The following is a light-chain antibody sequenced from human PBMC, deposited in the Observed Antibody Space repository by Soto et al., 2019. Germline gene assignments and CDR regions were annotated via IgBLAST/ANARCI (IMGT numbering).Light chain of an antibody. CDR2: DFT. CDR1: SSDVGGYKF. V-gene: IGLV2-8*01. Sequence: SALTQPPSASGSPGQSVTISCTGTSSDVGGYKFVSWYQQYPGKAPKLIIYDFTKRPSGVPDRFSGSKSGNTASLAVSGLQTEDEADYYCSSYVDSNVVFGGGTKVTVL. J-gene: IGLJ2*01. CDR3: SSYVDSNVV.